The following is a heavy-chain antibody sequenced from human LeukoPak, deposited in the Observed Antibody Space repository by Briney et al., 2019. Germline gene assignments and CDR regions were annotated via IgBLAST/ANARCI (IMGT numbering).Heavy chain of an antibody. CDR2: ISYDGSNK. D-gene: IGHD3-9*01. J-gene: IGHJ6*02. CDR3: ARDYEIMTTANYYYYGMDV. V-gene: IGHV3-30-3*01. CDR1: GFTFSSYA. Sequence: GGSLRLSCAASGFTFSSYAMHWVRQALGKGLEWVAVISYDGSNKYYADSVKGRFTISRDNSKNTLYLQMNSLRAEDTAVYYCARDYEIMTTANYYYYGMDVWGQGTTVTVSS.